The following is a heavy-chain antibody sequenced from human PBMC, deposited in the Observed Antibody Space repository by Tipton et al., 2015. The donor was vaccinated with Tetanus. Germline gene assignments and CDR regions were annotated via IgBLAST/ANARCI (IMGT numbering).Heavy chain of an antibody. D-gene: IGHD1-26*01. CDR1: GGSFSGYY. V-gene: IGHV4-34*01. CDR3: ARGGGVGATTSSSRYYYYGMDV. Sequence: TLSLTCAVYGGSFSGYYWSWIRQPPGKGLEWIGEINHSGSTNYNPSLKSRVTISVDTSKNQFSLKLSSVTAADTTVYYCARGGGVGATTSSSRYYYYGMDVWGQGTTVTVSS. J-gene: IGHJ6*02. CDR2: INHSGST.